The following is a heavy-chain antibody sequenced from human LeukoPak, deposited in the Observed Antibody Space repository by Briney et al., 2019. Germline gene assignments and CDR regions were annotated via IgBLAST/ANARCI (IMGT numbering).Heavy chain of an antibody. CDR1: GFTFSIYA. CDR2: VSANGGST. J-gene: IGHJ4*02. V-gene: IGHV3-23*01. CDR3: AKDGISDY. Sequence: GGSLRLSCAAFGFTFSIYAMSWVRQAPGKGLEWVSAVSANGGSTWYAASVKGRFTISRDNSKNTLYLQMNSLRAEDMAVYYCAKDGISDYWGQGTLVTVSS. D-gene: IGHD1-20*01.